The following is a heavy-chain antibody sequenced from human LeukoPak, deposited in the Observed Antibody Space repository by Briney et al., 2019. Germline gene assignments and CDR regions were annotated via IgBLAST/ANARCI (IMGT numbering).Heavy chain of an antibody. Sequence: NPGGSLRLSCAASGVTFSSYSMNWVRQAPGKGLEWASSISSSSSYIYYADSVKGRFTISRDNAKNSLYLQMNSLRAEDTAVYYCARGIAAAGTLIWGQGTMVTVSS. CDR3: ARGIAAAGTLI. D-gene: IGHD6-13*01. J-gene: IGHJ3*02. CDR2: ISSSSSYI. CDR1: GVTFSSYS. V-gene: IGHV3-21*01.